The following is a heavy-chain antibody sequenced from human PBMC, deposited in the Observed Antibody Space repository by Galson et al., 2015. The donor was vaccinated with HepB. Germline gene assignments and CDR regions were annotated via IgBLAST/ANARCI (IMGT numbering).Heavy chain of an antibody. V-gene: IGHV1-18*04. D-gene: IGHD2-8*01. Sequence: SGKVSCKATGYTFNTYGIFWVRQAPGQGLEWMGWISTYNDVTNYAQKFQGRVTMTTDTSTCTAYLELRSLRSDDTAVYYCAKDNDHNFDYWGQGTLVTVSS. CDR1: GYTFNTYG. CDR2: ISTYNDVT. CDR3: AKDNDHNFDY. J-gene: IGHJ4*02.